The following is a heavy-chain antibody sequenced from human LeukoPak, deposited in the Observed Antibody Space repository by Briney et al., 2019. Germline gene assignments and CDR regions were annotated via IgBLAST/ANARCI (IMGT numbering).Heavy chain of an antibody. CDR3: ARGTYYFDY. CDR1: GGSISSSSYS. CDR2: IYYSGST. J-gene: IGHJ4*02. Sequence: SSETLSLTCTVSGGSISSSSYSWGWIRQPPGKGLEWIGSIYYSGSTYYNPSLKSRVTISVDTSKNQFSLKLSSVTAADTAVYYCARGTYYFDYWGQGTLVTVSS. V-gene: IGHV4-39*01.